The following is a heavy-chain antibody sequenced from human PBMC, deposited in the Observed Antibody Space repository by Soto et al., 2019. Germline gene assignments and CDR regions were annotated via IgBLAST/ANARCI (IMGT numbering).Heavy chain of an antibody. CDR2: IYYSGST. D-gene: IGHD4-17*01. Sequence: PSDTLSLTCTVSGGSISSYYWSWIRQPPGKGLEWIGYIYYSGSTNYNPSLKSRVTISVDTSKNQFSLKLSSVTAADTAVYYCARCEAVTYFDYWGQGTLVTVSS. CDR1: GGSISSYY. V-gene: IGHV4-59*01. CDR3: ARCEAVTYFDY. J-gene: IGHJ4*02.